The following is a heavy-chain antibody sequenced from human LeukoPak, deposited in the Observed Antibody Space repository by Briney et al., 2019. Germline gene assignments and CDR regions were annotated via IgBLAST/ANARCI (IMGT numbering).Heavy chain of an antibody. CDR3: ASYYESSGFLRNFDY. J-gene: IGHJ4*02. CDR1: GFTFSSCE. CDR2: ISSSGSTI. V-gene: IGHV3-48*03. D-gene: IGHD3-22*01. Sequence: GGSLRLSCAASGFTFSSCEMNWVRQAPGKGLEWVSYISSSGSTIYYADSVKGRFTISRDNAKNSLYLQMNSLRAEDTAVYYCASYYESSGFLRNFDYWGQGTLVTVSS.